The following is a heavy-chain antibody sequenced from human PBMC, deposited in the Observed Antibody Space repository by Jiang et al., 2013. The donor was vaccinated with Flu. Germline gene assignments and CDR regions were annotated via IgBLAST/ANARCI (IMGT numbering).Heavy chain of an antibody. V-gene: IGHV4-34*01. CDR2: INHSGST. D-gene: IGHD4-23*01. Sequence: LLKPSETLSLTCAVYGGSFSGYYWSWIRQPPGKGLEWIGEINHSGSTNYNPSLKSRVTISVDTSKNQFSLKLSSVTAADTAVYYCARGLYGGNSYFDLWGRGTLVTVSS. J-gene: IGHJ2*01. CDR3: ARGLYGGNSYFDL. CDR1: GGSFSGYY.